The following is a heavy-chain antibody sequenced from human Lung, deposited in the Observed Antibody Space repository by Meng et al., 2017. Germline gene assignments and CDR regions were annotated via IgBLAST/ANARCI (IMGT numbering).Heavy chain of an antibody. Sequence: EIQVLESGGGLVQPGESLRPSCRTSGFTFSNYGMSWVRQAPGKGLEWVATISNNGDTHYADSMMGRFIISRDDSKNTLYLQVSSLRAEDTAVYYCARDCCSEIGPINYWGQGTLVTVSS. J-gene: IGHJ4*02. V-gene: IGHV3-23*01. D-gene: IGHD2-15*01. CDR3: ARDCCSEIGPINY. CDR2: ISNNGDT. CDR1: GFTFSNYG.